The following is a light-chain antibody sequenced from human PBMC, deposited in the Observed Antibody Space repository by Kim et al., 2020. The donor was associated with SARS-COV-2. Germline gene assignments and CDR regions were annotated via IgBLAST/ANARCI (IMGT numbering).Light chain of an antibody. CDR1: QSIDGY. CDR3: QQSLSNFRT. Sequence: DIQMTQSPSSLSASVGDRITITCRASQSIDGYLNWYQQRLGKAPKLLIHATSILEGGVPSRFSGSGSGADYTLTISSLQPEDFATYYCQQSLSNFRTFGQGTKVDIK. J-gene: IGKJ1*01. V-gene: IGKV1-39*01. CDR2: ATS.